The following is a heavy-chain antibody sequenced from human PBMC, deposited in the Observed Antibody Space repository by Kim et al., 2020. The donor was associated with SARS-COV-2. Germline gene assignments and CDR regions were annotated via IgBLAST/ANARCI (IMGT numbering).Heavy chain of an antibody. D-gene: IGHD4-17*01. CDR3: ARGSTTPLTWFDP. V-gene: IGHV4-59*09. J-gene: IGHJ5*02. Sequence: NPSLKGRVTISVETSKNQSSLQLSSVTAANTAVYYCARGSTTPLTWFDPWGQGTLVTVSS.